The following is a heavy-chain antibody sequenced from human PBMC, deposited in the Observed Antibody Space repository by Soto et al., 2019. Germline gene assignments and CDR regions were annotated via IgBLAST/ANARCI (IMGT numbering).Heavy chain of an antibody. V-gene: IGHV3-64*07. CDR3: AGAKGSSWYDY. Sequence: EVQLVESGGGLVQPGGSLRLSCAASGFTFSIYAMHWVRQAPGQGLEFVAAISSSGDTTYYPDSVKGRFTMSRDNSKNTVYLQMGSLRGEDMAVYYCAGAKGSSWYDYWGQGTLVTVSS. CDR2: ISSSGDTT. J-gene: IGHJ4*02. CDR1: GFTFSIYA. D-gene: IGHD6-13*01.